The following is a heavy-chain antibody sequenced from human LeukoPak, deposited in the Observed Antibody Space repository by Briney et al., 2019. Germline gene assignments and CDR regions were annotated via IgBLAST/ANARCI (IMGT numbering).Heavy chain of an antibody. Sequence: GESLKISCAASGFTFSSYSMNWVRQAPGKGLEWVSSISSSGAYVYYADSVKGRFTISRDNAKNSLSPQMNSLRADDAAVYYCARASSKQLAGYLPDGFDIWGQGTMVTVSS. J-gene: IGHJ3*02. CDR1: GFTFSSYS. D-gene: IGHD3-9*01. V-gene: IGHV3-21*01. CDR3: ARASSKQLAGYLPDGFDI. CDR2: ISSSGAYV.